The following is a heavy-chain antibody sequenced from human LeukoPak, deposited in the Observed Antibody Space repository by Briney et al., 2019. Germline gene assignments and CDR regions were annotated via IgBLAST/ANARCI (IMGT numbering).Heavy chain of an antibody. V-gene: IGHV4-30-2*01. CDR2: IYHSGST. Sequence: PSETLSLTCAVSGGSISSGGYSWSWIRQPPGKGLEWIGYIYHSGSTYYNPSLKSRVTISVDRSKNQFSLKLSSVTAADTAVYYCARETSRDNWFDPWGQGTLVTVSS. CDR1: GGSISSGGYS. CDR3: ARETSRDNWFDP. J-gene: IGHJ5*02.